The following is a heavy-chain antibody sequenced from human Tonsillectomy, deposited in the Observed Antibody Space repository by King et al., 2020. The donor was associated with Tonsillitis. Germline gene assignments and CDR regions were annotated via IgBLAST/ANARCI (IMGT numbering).Heavy chain of an antibody. V-gene: IGHV3-53*04. CDR3: ASGAAYYYYGMDV. D-gene: IGHD1-26*01. Sequence: GQLVQSGGGLVQPGGSLRLSCAASGFTVSNNYMSWVRQAPGKGLEWVSVIYNGGRTYYADSVKGRFTISRHNSKNTLYLQMNSLEAEDTAVYYCASGAAYYYYGMDVWGQGTTVTVSS. CDR1: GFTVSNNY. CDR2: IYNGGRT. J-gene: IGHJ6*02.